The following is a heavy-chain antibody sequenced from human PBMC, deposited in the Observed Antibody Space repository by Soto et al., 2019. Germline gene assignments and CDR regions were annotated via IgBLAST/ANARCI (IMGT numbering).Heavy chain of an antibody. J-gene: IGHJ4*02. D-gene: IGHD3-22*01. V-gene: IGHV3-15*07. CDR3: TTDASLYYYDSSGYYPIDY. CDR1: GFTFSNAW. CDR2: IKSKTDGGTT. Sequence: TGGSLRLSCAASGFTFSNAWMNWVRQAPGKGLEWIGRIKSKTDGGTTDYAAPVKGRFTISRDDSKNTLYLQMNSLKTEDTAVYYCTTDASLYYYDSSGYYPIDYWGQGTLVTVSS.